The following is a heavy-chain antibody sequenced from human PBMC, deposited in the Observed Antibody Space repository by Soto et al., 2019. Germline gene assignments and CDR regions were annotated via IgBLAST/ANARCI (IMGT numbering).Heavy chain of an antibody. J-gene: IGHJ6*02. CDR1: GGTFSSYA. D-gene: IGHD1-20*01. CDR2: IIPIFGTA. CDR3: AIGPYNWNDADYYGMEV. V-gene: IGHV1-69*06. Sequence: SVKVSCKASGGTFSSYAISWVRQAPGQGLEWMGGIIPIFGTANYAQKFQGRVTITADKSTSTAYMELSSLRSEDTAVYYCAIGPYNWNDADYYGMEVWGQGTTVTV.